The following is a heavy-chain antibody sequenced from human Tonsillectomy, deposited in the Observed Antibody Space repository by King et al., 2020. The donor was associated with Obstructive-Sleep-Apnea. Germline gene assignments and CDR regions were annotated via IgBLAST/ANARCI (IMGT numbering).Heavy chain of an antibody. CDR2: IYYSGST. D-gene: IGHD5-18*01. Sequence: QLQESGPGLVKPSETLSLTCSVSGGFISSSSYYWGWIRQPPGKGLEWIGSIYYSGSTYYNPSLKSRVTISVDTSKNQFSLKVSSVTDADTAVYYCATDPYSYFDYWGQGTLVTVSS. CDR1: GGFISSSSYY. V-gene: IGHV4-39*07. CDR3: ATDPYSYFDY. J-gene: IGHJ4*02.